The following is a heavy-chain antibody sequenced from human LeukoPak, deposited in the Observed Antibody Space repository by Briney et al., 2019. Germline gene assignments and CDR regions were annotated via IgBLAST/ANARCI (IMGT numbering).Heavy chain of an antibody. CDR1: GGSISGYY. J-gene: IGHJ6*02. D-gene: IGHD3-3*01. CDR3: ASQRRFGNLWSGYSRGDDGMDV. Sequence: SETLSLTCTVSGGSISGYYWSWIRQTPGKGLEWIGYIYYSGGTNYNPSLKSRVTISVDTSKNQFSLKLSSVTAADTAVYYCASQRRFGNLWSGYSRGDDGMDVWGQGTTVTVSS. CDR2: IYYSGGT. V-gene: IGHV4-59*12.